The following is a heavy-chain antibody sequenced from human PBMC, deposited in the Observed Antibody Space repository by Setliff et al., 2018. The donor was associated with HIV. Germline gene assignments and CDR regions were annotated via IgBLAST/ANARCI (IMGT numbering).Heavy chain of an antibody. CDR1: TNTFLNYG. J-gene: IGHJ1*01. Sequence: ASVKVSCKASTNTFLNYGISWVRQAPGQGLEWMGWISVHNDNSNYAQRFRDRVTMTTDIPTSTAYMELRGLRSDDTAVYYCARDHMSVGAWVGATSRGLFQHWGQGTLVTVSS. CDR3: ARDHMSVGAWVGATSRGLFQH. D-gene: IGHD1-26*01. CDR2: ISVHNDNS. V-gene: IGHV1-18*01.